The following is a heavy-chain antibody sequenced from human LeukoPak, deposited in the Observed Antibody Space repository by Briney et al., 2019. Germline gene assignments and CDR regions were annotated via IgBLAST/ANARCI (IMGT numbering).Heavy chain of an antibody. Sequence: PGGSLRLSCGASGFTFSSYGMHWVRQAPGKGLEWVANINQDGSDKYYVDSVKGRFTISRDNAKNSLYLQMNSLRAEDSAVYYCARDGDTSGYSDWGQGTLVTVSS. J-gene: IGHJ4*02. CDR1: GFTFSSYG. D-gene: IGHD3-22*01. V-gene: IGHV3-7*01. CDR2: INQDGSDK. CDR3: ARDGDTSGYSD.